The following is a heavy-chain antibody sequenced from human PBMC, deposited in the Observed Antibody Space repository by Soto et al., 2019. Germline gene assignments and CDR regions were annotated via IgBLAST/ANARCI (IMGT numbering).Heavy chain of an antibody. CDR1: GAPISSGGFY. D-gene: IGHD3-10*01. Sequence: VRLQESGPGLVRPSQTLSLTCNVSGAPISSGGFYWSWIRQHPGKGPEWIGYIYNSGTTFYNPSLGSRVTMSLDAAKNHFSLELRSVTVADTAVYYCAREPISTPRGVTQVDPWGQGTQVTVSS. V-gene: IGHV4-31*03. CDR3: AREPISTPRGVTQVDP. CDR2: IYNSGTT. J-gene: IGHJ5*02.